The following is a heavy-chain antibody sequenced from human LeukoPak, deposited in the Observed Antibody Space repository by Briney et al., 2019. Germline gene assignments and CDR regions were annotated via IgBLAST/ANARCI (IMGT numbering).Heavy chain of an antibody. J-gene: IGHJ5*02. CDR3: ARVVVVVPAATVKYNWFDP. V-gene: IGHV1-2*02. Sequence: ASVKVSCKASGYTFTGYYMHWVRQAPGQGLEWMGWINPNSGGANYAQKFQGGVTMTRDTSISTAYMELSRLRSDDTAVYYCARVVVVVPAATVKYNWFDPWGQGTLVTVSS. D-gene: IGHD2-2*01. CDR1: GYTFTGYY. CDR2: INPNSGGA.